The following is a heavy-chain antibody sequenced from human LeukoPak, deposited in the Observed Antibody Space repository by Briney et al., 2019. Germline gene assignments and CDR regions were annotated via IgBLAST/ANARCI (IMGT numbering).Heavy chain of an antibody. J-gene: IGHJ4*02. Sequence: PGGSLRLSCAASGFTFSSYGMHWVRQAPGKGLEWVSYISASGSTIYYADSVKGRFTISRDNTKNSLYLQMNSLRAEDTAVYYCAREPHYYTMYFFDYWGQGTLVTVSS. V-gene: IGHV3-48*04. CDR3: AREPHYYTMYFFDY. D-gene: IGHD3-22*01. CDR1: GFTFSSYG. CDR2: ISASGSTI.